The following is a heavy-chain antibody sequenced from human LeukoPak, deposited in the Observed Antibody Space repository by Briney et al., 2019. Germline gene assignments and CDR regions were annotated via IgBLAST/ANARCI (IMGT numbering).Heavy chain of an antibody. J-gene: IGHJ4*02. CDR1: GYSFTSYW. CDR3: ARAGYSYGFVPPDY. V-gene: IGHV5-51*01. CDR2: IYPDDSDT. D-gene: IGHD5-18*01. Sequence: GESLKISCKGSGYSFTSYWIGWVRQMPGKGLEWMGIIYPDDSDTKYSPAFQGQVTISADKSITTAYLQWSSLKASDTAIYYCARAGYSYGFVPPDYWGQGTLVTVSS.